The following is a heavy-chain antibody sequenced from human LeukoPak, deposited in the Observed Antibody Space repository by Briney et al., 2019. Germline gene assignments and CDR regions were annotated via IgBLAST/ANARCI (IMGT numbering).Heavy chain of an antibody. J-gene: IGHJ4*02. Sequence: SETLSLTCTVSGGSISSYYWSWIRQPPGKGLEWIGEINHSGSTNYNPSLKSRVTKSVDTSKNQFSLKLSSVTAADTAVYYCARRGLGYCSSTSCPLWYYFDYWGQGTLVTVSS. CDR3: ARRGLGYCSSTSCPLWYYFDY. CDR2: INHSGST. D-gene: IGHD2-2*01. V-gene: IGHV4-34*01. CDR1: GGSISSYY.